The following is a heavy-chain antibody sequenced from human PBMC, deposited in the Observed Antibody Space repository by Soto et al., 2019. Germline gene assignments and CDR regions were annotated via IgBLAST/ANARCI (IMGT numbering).Heavy chain of an antibody. CDR1: GGSISSSSYY. CDR3: ARQDVLLWFGELYTRGNWFDP. V-gene: IGHV4-39*01. CDR2: IYYSGST. J-gene: IGHJ5*02. Sequence: QLQLQESGPGLVKPSETLSLTCTVSGGSISSSSYYWGWIRQPPGKGLEWIGSIYYSGSTYYNPSLKSRVTISADTSKNQFSLKLSSVTAADTAVYYCARQDVLLWFGELYTRGNWFDPWGQGTLVTVSS. D-gene: IGHD3-10*01.